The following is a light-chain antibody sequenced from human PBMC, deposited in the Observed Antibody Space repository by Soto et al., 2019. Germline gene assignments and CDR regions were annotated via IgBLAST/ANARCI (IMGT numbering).Light chain of an antibody. CDR3: QQYNNWAPLS. J-gene: IGKJ4*01. V-gene: IGKV3-15*01. Sequence: MTQSPATLSVSPGESATLSCRASQSVSSNLAWYQQKPGQAPRLLIYGVSTRATGIPARFSGSGSEIKFTLTISSLQSEDFAVYYCQQYNNWAPLSCGGGTKVDIK. CDR1: QSVSSN. CDR2: GVS.